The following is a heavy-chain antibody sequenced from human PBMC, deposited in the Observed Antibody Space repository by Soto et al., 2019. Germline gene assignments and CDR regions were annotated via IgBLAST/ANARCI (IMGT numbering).Heavy chain of an antibody. Sequence: GGSLRLSCAASGFPFSSYAMSWVRQAPGKGLEWVSAISGSGGSTYYADSVKGRFTISRDNSKNTLYLQMNSLRAEDTAVYYCAKAYYYDSSGYCQHWGQGTLVTVSS. CDR3: AKAYYYDSSGYCQH. J-gene: IGHJ1*01. CDR1: GFPFSSYA. CDR2: ISGSGGST. V-gene: IGHV3-23*01. D-gene: IGHD3-22*01.